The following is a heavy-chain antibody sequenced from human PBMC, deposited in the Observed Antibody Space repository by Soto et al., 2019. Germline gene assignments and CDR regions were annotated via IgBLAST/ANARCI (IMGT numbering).Heavy chain of an antibody. D-gene: IGHD3-9*01. Sequence: EVQLVESGGGLVKPGGSLRLSCAASGFIFSTYSMNWVRQAPGKGLEWVSSINEDSSYIYYAGSVRGRFTISRDNAEDSLYLQMNSLRAEDTAVYYCVRDFGRYFRPGYMEVWGDGATVTVSS. J-gene: IGHJ6*03. CDR2: INEDSSYI. CDR3: VRDFGRYFRPGYMEV. CDR1: GFIFSTYS. V-gene: IGHV3-21*02.